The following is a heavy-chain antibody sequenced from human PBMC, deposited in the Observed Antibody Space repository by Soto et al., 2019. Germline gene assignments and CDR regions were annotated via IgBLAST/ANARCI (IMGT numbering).Heavy chain of an antibody. V-gene: IGHV4-30-2*01. Sequence: SETLSLTCAVSGGPITSGGYSWSWIRQPPGRGLEWIGYIYHSGGTYYNPSLKSRVTLSIDRTKKQFSLKLKSVTAADTAVYFCARTMTTSGWFDPWGQGTLVTVSS. CDR1: GGPITSGGYS. CDR2: IYHSGGT. CDR3: ARTMTTSGWFDP. J-gene: IGHJ5*02. D-gene: IGHD4-17*01.